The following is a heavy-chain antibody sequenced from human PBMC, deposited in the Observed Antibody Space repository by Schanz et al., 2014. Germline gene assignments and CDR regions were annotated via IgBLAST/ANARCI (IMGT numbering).Heavy chain of an antibody. D-gene: IGHD5-18*01. J-gene: IGHJ4*02. CDR3: AKDAENTAMITDYFDY. V-gene: IGHV3-23*04. Sequence: EVQLVESGGGLIQPGGSLRLSCTASGFTFGDYAMTWVRQAPGKGLEWVSAISGSGGNTYYADAVRGRFTISRDNSKTAVYLQMNSLRAEDTAVYYCAKDAENTAMITDYFDYWGQGTLVTVSS. CDR1: GFTFGDYA. CDR2: ISGSGGNT.